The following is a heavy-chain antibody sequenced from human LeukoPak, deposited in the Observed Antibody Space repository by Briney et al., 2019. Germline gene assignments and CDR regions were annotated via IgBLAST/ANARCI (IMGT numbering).Heavy chain of an antibody. CDR2: INWNGGST. CDR3: ARAGDYDSNVYYYYYMDV. V-gene: IGHV3-20*04. D-gene: IGHD5-12*01. J-gene: IGHJ6*03. Sequence: PGGSLRLSCAASGFTFDDYGMSWVRQAPGKGLEWVSGINWNGGSTGYADSVKGRFAISRDNAKNSLYLQMNSLRAEDTALYYCARAGDYDSNVYYYYYMDVWGKGTTVTVSS. CDR1: GFTFDDYG.